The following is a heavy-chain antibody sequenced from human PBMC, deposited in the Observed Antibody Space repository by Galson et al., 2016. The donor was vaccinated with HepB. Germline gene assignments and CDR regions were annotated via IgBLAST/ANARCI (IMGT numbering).Heavy chain of an antibody. D-gene: IGHD4-17*01. J-gene: IGHJ3*01. V-gene: IGHV3-48*02. CDR3: ATPTLIPPV. CDR1: GFSFNSFP. Sequence: SLRLSCAASGFSFNSFPMNWVRQAPGKGLDWVAHISTGGSTIYYADSVKGRFTISRDNAKDSLYLQMNSLRDEDTAVYYCATPTLIPPVWGQGTMVTVSS. CDR2: ISTGGSTI.